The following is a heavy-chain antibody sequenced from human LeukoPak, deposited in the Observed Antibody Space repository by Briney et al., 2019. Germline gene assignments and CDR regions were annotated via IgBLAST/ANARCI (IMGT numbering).Heavy chain of an antibody. D-gene: IGHD6-19*01. V-gene: IGHV1-2*04. Sequence: GASVKVSCKASGYTFTGYYMHWVRQAPGQGLEWMGWINPNSGGTNYAQKFQGWVTMTRDTSISTAYMELSRLRSDDTAVYYCARVAAVAEDWYFDLWGRGTLVIVSS. CDR1: GYTFTGYY. CDR3: ARVAAVAEDWYFDL. J-gene: IGHJ2*01. CDR2: INPNSGGT.